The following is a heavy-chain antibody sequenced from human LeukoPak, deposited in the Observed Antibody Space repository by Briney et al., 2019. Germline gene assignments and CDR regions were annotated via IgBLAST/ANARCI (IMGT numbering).Heavy chain of an antibody. D-gene: IGHD2-21*01. CDR3: ARDGAEGDDSAFDV. CDR1: GFILSGYH. CDR2: TRDRARSYRT. Sequence: GGSLRLSCAASGFILSGYHMDWVRQAPGKGLEWVGRTRDRARSYRTQYAPSMEDRFSISRDESKNSVFLQMNSLQPEDTAVYYCARDGAEGDDSAFDVWGQGTMVTVSS. J-gene: IGHJ3*01. V-gene: IGHV3-72*01.